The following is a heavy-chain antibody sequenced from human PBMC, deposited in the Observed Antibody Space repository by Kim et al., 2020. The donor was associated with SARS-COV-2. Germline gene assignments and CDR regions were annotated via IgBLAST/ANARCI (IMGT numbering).Heavy chain of an antibody. CDR3: ARRAYSSGWWYFDY. J-gene: IGHJ4*02. CDR1: GFTLSSYW. D-gene: IGHD6-19*01. V-gene: IGHV3-74*01. Sequence: GGSLRLSCAASGFTLSSYWMHWVRQAPGKGLVWVSRTSGDGSSTSYVDSVKGRFTISRDNAKNTLYLQMNSLRVEDTAVYYCARRAYSSGWWYFDYWGQGTLVTVSS. CDR2: TSGDGSST.